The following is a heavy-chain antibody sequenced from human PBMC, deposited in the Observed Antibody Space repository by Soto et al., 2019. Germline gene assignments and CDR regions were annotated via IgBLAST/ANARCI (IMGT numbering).Heavy chain of an antibody. CDR2: VDFDGRGT. D-gene: IGHD6-6*01. Sequence: VQLVESGGALVQPGGSLRLSCAASGFIFSAYWMHWVRQAPGKGLVRVSRVDFDGRGTTYAGSVMGRFTISRDNAKNTLYLQMNSLRAEDTAVYYCVRDDLRPGDAFDIWGQGTMVTVSS. CDR1: GFIFSAYW. V-gene: IGHV3-74*01. J-gene: IGHJ3*02. CDR3: VRDDLRPGDAFDI.